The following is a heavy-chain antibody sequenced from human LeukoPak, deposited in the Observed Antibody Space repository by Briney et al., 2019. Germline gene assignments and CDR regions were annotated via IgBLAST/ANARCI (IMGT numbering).Heavy chain of an antibody. CDR3: ARRDSSGYSDGLNFDY. Sequence: SETLSLTCAVYGGSFSGYYWSWIRQPPGKGLEWIGEINNSGSTNYNPSLKSRVTISVDTSKNQFSLKLSSVTAADTAVYYCARRDSSGYSDGLNFDYWGQGTLVTVSS. V-gene: IGHV4-34*01. J-gene: IGHJ4*02. CDR2: INNSGST. CDR1: GGSFSGYY. D-gene: IGHD3-22*01.